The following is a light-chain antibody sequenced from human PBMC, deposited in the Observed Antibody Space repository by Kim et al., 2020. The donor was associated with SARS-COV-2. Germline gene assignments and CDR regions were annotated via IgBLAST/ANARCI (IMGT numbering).Light chain of an antibody. CDR1: QSVSSKY. CDR2: GAS. V-gene: IGKV3-20*01. J-gene: IGKJ5*01. Sequence: LLPGERATLSCRASQSVSSKYLAWYQHKPGQAPRLLIYGASNRATGIPDRFSGSGSGTDFTLTISRLEPADFAVYYCQQYGSSSTFGQGTRLEIK. CDR3: QQYGSSST.